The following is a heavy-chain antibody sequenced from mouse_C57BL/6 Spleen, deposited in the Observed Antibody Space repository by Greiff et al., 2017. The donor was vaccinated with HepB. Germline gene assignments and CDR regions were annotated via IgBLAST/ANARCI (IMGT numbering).Heavy chain of an antibody. CDR2: IYPGDGDT. CDR1: GYAFSSYW. V-gene: IGHV1-80*01. D-gene: IGHD3-2*02. Sequence: LVESGAELVKPGASVKISCKASGYAFSSYWMNWVKQRPGKGLEWIGQIYPGDGDTNYNGKFKGKATLTADKSSSTAYMQLSSLTSEDSAVYFCARASSGYVRNYWGQGTTLTVSP. J-gene: IGHJ2*01. CDR3: ARASSGYVRNY.